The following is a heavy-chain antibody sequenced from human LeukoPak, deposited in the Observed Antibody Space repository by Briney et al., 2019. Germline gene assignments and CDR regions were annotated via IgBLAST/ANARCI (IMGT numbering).Heavy chain of an antibody. J-gene: IGHJ5*02. V-gene: IGHV3-11*01. D-gene: IGHD3-3*01. CDR1: GFTFSDYY. Sequence: KSGGSLRLSCAASGFTFSDYYMSWIRQAPGKGLEWVSYISSSGSTIYFADSVKGRFTVSRDNAKNSLSLQMNSLRAEDTAVYYCARDFWSGSYNNWFDPWGQGTLVIVSS. CDR2: ISSSGSTI. CDR3: ARDFWSGSYNNWFDP.